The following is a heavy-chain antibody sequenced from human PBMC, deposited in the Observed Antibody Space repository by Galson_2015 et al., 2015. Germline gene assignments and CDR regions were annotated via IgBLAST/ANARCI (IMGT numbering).Heavy chain of an antibody. CDR3: ARESFGRLYFDY. J-gene: IGHJ4*02. V-gene: IGHV1-69*10. CDR1: GGTFSSYA. Sequence: SVKVSCKASGGTFSSYAISWVRQAPGQGLEWMGGIIPIFGIANYAQKFQGRVTITADKSTSTAYMELSSLRSEDTAVYYCARESFGRLYFDYWGQGTLVTVSS. CDR2: IIPIFGIA. D-gene: IGHD3-10*01.